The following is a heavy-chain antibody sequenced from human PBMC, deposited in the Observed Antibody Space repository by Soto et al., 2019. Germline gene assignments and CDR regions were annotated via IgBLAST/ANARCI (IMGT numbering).Heavy chain of an antibody. Sequence: PSETLSLTCPVSGSSIEYYYWSWIRQPPGKGLEWIGDISDSGRTNYNPSLRSRVTISVDTSKNQVSLRLNSVTAADTAVYYCARDSTTWFPYYGIDVWGQGTTVTVSS. J-gene: IGHJ6*02. V-gene: IGHV4-59*01. CDR3: ARDSTTWFPYYGIDV. D-gene: IGHD2-2*01. CDR2: ISDSGRT. CDR1: GSSIEYYY.